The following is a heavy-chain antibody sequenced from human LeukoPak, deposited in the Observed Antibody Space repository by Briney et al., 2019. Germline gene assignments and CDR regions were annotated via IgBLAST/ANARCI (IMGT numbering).Heavy chain of an antibody. V-gene: IGHV3-30*02. J-gene: IGHJ3*02. CDR3: ARARSSYGYGDAFDI. CDR1: GFTFSSYG. D-gene: IGHD5-18*01. CDR2: IRYDGSNK. Sequence: GGSLRLSCAASGFTFSSYGMHWVRQAPGKGLEWVAIIRYDGSNKYYADSVKGRSTISRDNSKNMLYLQMNSLRAEDTAVYYCARARSSYGYGDAFDIWGQGTMVTVSS.